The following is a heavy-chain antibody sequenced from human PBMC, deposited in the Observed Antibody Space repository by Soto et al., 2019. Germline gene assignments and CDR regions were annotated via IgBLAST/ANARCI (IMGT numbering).Heavy chain of an antibody. Sequence: GESLKISCKGSGYSFTSYWIGWVRQMPGKGLEWMGITYPGDSDTRYSPSSQGQVTISTDKSISTAYLQWSSLKASDTAMYYCAIPFSYDSGSSMALFAYWGQGTLVTVSS. J-gene: IGHJ4*02. CDR3: AIPFSYDSGSSMALFAY. CDR2: TYPGDSDT. V-gene: IGHV5-51*01. CDR1: GYSFTSYW. D-gene: IGHD3-10*01.